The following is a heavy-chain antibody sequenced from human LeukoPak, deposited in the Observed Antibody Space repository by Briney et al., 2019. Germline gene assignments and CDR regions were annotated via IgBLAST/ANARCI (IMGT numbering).Heavy chain of an antibody. CDR2: IYFSGST. D-gene: IGHD5-12*01. J-gene: IGHJ3*02. Sequence: KASETLSLTCTVSGASISSSTYYWGWIRQPPGKGLEWIGSIYFSGSTYYNPSLKSRVTISVDTSKNQFSLKLSSVTAADTAVYYCARFSGSVMATITDAFDIWGQGTMVTVSS. CDR1: GASISSSTYY. V-gene: IGHV4-39*07. CDR3: ARFSGSVMATITDAFDI.